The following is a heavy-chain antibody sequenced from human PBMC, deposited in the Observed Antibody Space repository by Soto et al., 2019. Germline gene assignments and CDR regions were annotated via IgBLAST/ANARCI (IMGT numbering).Heavy chain of an antibody. V-gene: IGHV3-66*01. CDR1: GLTVSKNY. CDR3: ARRDFDD. J-gene: IGHJ4*02. CDR2: VYRGGDT. Sequence: EVQLVESGGDLVQPGGSLRLSCAASGLTVSKNYMSWVRQAPGKGLEWVSIVYRGGDTYYAASVKGRFTISRDNSRNTLYLQMNSLRAEDTAVYYCARRDFDDWGQGTVVTVSS.